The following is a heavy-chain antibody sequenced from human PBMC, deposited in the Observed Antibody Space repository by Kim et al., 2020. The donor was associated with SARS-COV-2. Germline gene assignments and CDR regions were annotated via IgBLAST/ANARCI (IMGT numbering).Heavy chain of an antibody. V-gene: IGHV3-30*02. CDR2: ISNKRNSK. Sequence: GGSLRLSCAASGFTFSSYGMHWVRQAPGKGLEWVAFISNKRNSKYYAYSVKGRGTITRDKSDNKLTLQLHMLKMKTEDADVCSSTCYYYATIAFCPAFD. J-gene: IGHJ3*02. CDR3: SSTCYYYATIAFCPAFD. D-gene: IGHD3-22*01. CDR1: GFTFSSYG.